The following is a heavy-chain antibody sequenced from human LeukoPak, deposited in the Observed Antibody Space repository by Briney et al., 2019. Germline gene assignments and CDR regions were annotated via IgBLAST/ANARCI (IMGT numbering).Heavy chain of an antibody. D-gene: IGHD3-10*01. V-gene: IGHV4-31*03. CDR3: ARGATMVRGIDY. CDR2: IYYSGST. J-gene: IGHJ4*02. Sequence: IPSETLSLTCTVSGGSISSGGYYWSWIRQHPGKGLEWIGYIYYSGSTYYNPSLKSRVTISVDTSKNQFSLKLSSVTAADTAVYYCARGATMVRGIDYWGQGTLVTVSS. CDR1: GGSISSGGYY.